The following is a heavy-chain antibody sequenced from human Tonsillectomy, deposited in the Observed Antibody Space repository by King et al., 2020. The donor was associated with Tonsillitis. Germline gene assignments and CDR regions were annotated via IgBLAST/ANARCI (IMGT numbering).Heavy chain of an antibody. Sequence: VQLVESGAEVKKPGASVKVSCKASGYTFTSYDINWVRQATGQGLEWMGWMNPNSGNTGYAQKFQGRVTMTRNTSISTAYMERSSLRSEDTAVYYCASGLWADYGSGNWGQGTLVTVSS. V-gene: IGHV1-8*01. J-gene: IGHJ4*02. D-gene: IGHD3-10*01. CDR2: MNPNSGNT. CDR3: ASGLWADYGSGN. CDR1: GYTFTSYD.